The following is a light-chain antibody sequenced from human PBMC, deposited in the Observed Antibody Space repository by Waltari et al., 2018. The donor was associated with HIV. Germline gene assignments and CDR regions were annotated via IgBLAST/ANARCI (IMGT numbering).Light chain of an antibody. Sequence: DIQMTQSPSTLSASVGDRVTITCRARQSISTWLAWYQQKPGKAPKLLIYKASTLESGVPSRFSGSGSGTEFTLTISSLQPDDLATYYCQQYNRPWTFGQGTKVEIK. CDR3: QQYNRPWT. J-gene: IGKJ1*01. V-gene: IGKV1-5*03. CDR1: QSISTW. CDR2: KAS.